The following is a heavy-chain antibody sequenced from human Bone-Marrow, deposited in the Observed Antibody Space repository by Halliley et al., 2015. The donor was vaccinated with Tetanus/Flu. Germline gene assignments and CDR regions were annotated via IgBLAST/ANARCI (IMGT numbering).Heavy chain of an antibody. CDR3: AGAYGYGDSQTTFDY. D-gene: IGHD4-17*01. V-gene: IGHV1-46*01. J-gene: IGHJ4*02. Sequence: GVISPSGGTTSSAQNFQGRGTRTRDTSTSTVYMGLSSLRSKDTAVYYCAGAYGYGDSQTTFDYWGQGTLVTVSS. CDR2: ISPSGGTT.